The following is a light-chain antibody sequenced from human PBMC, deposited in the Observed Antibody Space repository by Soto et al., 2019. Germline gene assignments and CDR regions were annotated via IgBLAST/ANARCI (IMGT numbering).Light chain of an antibody. CDR3: QQSDTTPRT. Sequence: DIEMTHSPSSLSASVGDRDTITCRASQSISSYLNWYQQKPWNAPNLLIYAASTLQSGVPSRFSAYGSETDFTLTISNLQAEDFATYYCQQSDTTPRTFGQGTKVEVK. V-gene: IGKV1-39*01. J-gene: IGKJ1*01. CDR2: AAS. CDR1: QSISSY.